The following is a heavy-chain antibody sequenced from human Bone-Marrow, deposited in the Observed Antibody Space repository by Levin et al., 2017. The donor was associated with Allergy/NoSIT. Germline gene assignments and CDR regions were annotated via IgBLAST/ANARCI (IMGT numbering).Heavy chain of an antibody. CDR2: IWYDGNKK. CDR1: GFTFTTFG. J-gene: IGHJ5*02. D-gene: IGHD6-6*01. Sequence: PGGSLRLSCEASGFTFTTFGMHWVRQAPGKGLEWVAVIWYDGNKKYYADSVKGRFTISRDTSKNTLYLQMNSLRVEDTALYYCSRDRISSSHNILDLWGQGTLVNVSS. V-gene: IGHV3-33*01. CDR3: SRDRISSSHNILDL.